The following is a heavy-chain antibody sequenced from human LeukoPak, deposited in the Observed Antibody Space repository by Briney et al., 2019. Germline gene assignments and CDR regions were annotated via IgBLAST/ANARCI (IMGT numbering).Heavy chain of an antibody. J-gene: IGHJ5*02. Sequence: GGSLRLSCAASGFTFSIYAMSSVRQAPGKGLEWVSAISVSGGSTYYAGSVKGRFTISRDNSKTTLYRQMNSLRAEDTAVYYCAKDSPGNWFDPWGQGTLVTVSS. CDR2: ISVSGGST. V-gene: IGHV3-23*01. CDR3: AKDSPGNWFDP. CDR1: GFTFSIYA.